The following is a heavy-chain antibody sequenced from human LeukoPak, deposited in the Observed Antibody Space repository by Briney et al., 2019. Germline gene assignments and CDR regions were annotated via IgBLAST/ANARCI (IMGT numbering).Heavy chain of an antibody. Sequence: ASVKVSCKVSGYTLTGLSIHWVRQAPGKGLEWMGGEDGGPTYAQKFQGSVTMTEDTSTDTAYMGGSSLRSEDTAVYYCVSIDLDSWGQGTLVTVSS. J-gene: IGHJ4*02. CDR1: GYTLTGLS. CDR2: EDGGP. CDR3: VSIDLDS. V-gene: IGHV1-24*01. D-gene: IGHD3-16*02.